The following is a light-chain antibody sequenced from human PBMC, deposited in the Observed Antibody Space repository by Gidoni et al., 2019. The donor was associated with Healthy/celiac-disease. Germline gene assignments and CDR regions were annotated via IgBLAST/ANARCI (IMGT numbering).Light chain of an antibody. CDR2: GAS. Sequence: EIVMTQSPATLSVSPGERATLSCRASQSVSSNLAWYQQKPGQAPRLLIDGASTRATGSPARFSGSGSGTEFTLTISSLQSEDFAVYYCQQYNNWPRTFGQXTKVEIK. CDR1: QSVSSN. CDR3: QQYNNWPRT. V-gene: IGKV3-15*01. J-gene: IGKJ1*01.